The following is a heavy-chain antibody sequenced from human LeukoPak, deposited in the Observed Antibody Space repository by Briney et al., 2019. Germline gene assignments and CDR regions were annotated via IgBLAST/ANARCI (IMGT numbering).Heavy chain of an antibody. J-gene: IGHJ4*02. V-gene: IGHV3-21*01. CDR3: AGEPGYCSSTSCYEIDY. Sequence: GGSLRLSCAASGFTFSSYSMNWVRQAPGKGLEWVSSISSSSSYIYYADSVKGRFTISRDNAKNLLYLQMNSLRAEDTAVYYCAGEPGYCSSTSCYEIDYWGQGTLVTVSS. CDR2: ISSSSSYI. D-gene: IGHD2-2*01. CDR1: GFTFSSYS.